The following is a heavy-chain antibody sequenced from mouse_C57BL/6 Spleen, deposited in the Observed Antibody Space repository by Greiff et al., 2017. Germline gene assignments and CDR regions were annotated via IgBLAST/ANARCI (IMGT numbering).Heavy chain of an antibody. Sequence: EVKLEESGGDLVKPGGSLKLSCAASGFTFSSYGMSWVRQTPDKRLEWVATISRGGSYTYYPASVKGRFTITRDNAKNTLYLQMSSLKSEDTAMYYCARDYDYWGQGTSVTVSS. CDR3: ARDYDY. CDR1: GFTFSSYG. D-gene: IGHD2-13*01. V-gene: IGHV5-6*02. CDR2: ISRGGSYT. J-gene: IGHJ4*01.